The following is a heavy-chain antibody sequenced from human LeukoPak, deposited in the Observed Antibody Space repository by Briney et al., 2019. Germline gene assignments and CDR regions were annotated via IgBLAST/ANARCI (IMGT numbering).Heavy chain of an antibody. Sequence: ASETLSLTCTVSGGSISSYYWSWIRQPPGKGLEWVGYIHYTGSTYYNPSLKSRVTISVDTSKNQFSLKLTSVTAADTAVYYCARKGEHYYDSGKLWPAWFDLWGQGTLVTVSS. J-gene: IGHJ5*02. CDR2: IHYTGST. CDR1: GGSISSYY. V-gene: IGHV4-59*01. D-gene: IGHD3-10*01. CDR3: ARKGEHYYDSGKLWPAWFDL.